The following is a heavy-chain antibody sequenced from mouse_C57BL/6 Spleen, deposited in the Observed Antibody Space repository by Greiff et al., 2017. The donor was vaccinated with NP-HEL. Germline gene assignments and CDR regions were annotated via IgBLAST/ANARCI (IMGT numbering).Heavy chain of an antibody. J-gene: IGHJ3*01. CDR2: ISDGGSYT. Sequence: EVKVVESGGGLVKPGGSLKLSCAASGFTFSSYAMSWVRQTPEKRLEWVATISDGGSYTYYPDNVKGRFTISRDNAKNNLYLQMSHLKSENTAMYYCARGDYDVPAWFAYWGQGTLVTVSA. V-gene: IGHV5-4*03. D-gene: IGHD2-4*01. CDR3: ARGDYDVPAWFAY. CDR1: GFTFSSYA.